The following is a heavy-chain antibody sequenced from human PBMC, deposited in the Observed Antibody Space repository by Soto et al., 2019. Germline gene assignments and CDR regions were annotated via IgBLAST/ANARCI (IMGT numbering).Heavy chain of an antibody. D-gene: IGHD1-26*01. J-gene: IGHJ2*01. Sequence: QVQLQESGPGLVKPSETLSLTCTVSGGSISSYYWSWIRQPPGKGLEWIGYIYYSGSTNYNPSLKSRVTISVDTSKNQFSLKLSSVTAADTAVYYCARDHVDGVAGLGARWYFDLWGRGTLVTVSS. CDR2: IYYSGST. V-gene: IGHV4-59*01. CDR1: GGSISSYY. CDR3: ARDHVDGVAGLGARWYFDL.